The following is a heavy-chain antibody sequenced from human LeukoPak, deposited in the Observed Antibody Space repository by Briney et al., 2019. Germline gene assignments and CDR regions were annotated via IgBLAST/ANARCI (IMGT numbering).Heavy chain of an antibody. D-gene: IGHD3-22*01. CDR1: GYTFTGYY. J-gene: IGHJ4*02. V-gene: IGHV1-2*02. CDR2: INPNSGGT. CDR3: TRDAYYYTTSGYFDS. Sequence: GASVKVSFKASGYTFTGYYMHWVRQAPGQGLEWMGWINPNSGGTNYAQKFQGRVTMTRDTSISTAYMELSRLRSDDTAVYYCTRDAYYYTTSGYFDSWGQGTLVTVSS.